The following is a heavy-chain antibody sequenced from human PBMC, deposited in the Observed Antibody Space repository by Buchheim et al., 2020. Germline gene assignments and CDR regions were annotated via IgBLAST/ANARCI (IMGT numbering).Heavy chain of an antibody. CDR2: ISYDGSNK. V-gene: IGHV3-30*18. CDR1: GFTFSSYG. Sequence: QVQLVESGGGVVQPGRSLRLSCAASGFTFSSYGMHWVRQAPGKGLEWVAVISYDGSNKYYADSVKGRFTISRDNSKTTLYLQMNSLRAEDTAVYYCAKPTGYCSSTSCFGPLYYYYYGMDVWGQGTT. J-gene: IGHJ6*02. CDR3: AKPTGYCSSTSCFGPLYYYYYGMDV. D-gene: IGHD2-2*01.